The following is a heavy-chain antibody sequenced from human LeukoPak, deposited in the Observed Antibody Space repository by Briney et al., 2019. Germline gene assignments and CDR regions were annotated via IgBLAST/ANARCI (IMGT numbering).Heavy chain of an antibody. CDR3: ARDTTRYGMDV. CDR1: GGCISSYY. V-gene: IGHV4-59*01. CDR2: IYYSGSA. Sequence: SETLPLTCTVSGGCISSYYWSWIRQPPGKGLEWIGYIYYSGSANYNPSLKSRVTISVDTSKNQFSLKLSSVTAADTAVYYCARDTTRYGMDVWGQGTTVTVSS. D-gene: IGHD1-1*01. J-gene: IGHJ6*02.